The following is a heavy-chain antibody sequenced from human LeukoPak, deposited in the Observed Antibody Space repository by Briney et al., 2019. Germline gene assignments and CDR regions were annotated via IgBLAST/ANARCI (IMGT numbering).Heavy chain of an antibody. J-gene: IGHJ6*02. CDR1: GGTFSSYA. V-gene: IGHV1-69*13. CDR2: IIPIFGTA. D-gene: IGHD6-6*01. CDR3: ARSLYSSSSAYYYYYGLDV. Sequence: GASVNVSCKASGGTFSSYAISWVRQAPGQGLEWMGGIIPIFGTANYAQKFQGRVTITADESTSTAYMELSSLRSEDTAMYYCARSLYSSSSAYYYYYGLDVWGQGTTVTVSS.